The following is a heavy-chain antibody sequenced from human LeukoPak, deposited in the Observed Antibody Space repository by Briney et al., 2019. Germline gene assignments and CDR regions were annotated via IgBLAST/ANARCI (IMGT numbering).Heavy chain of an antibody. Sequence: SVKVSCKASGGTFSSYAISWVRQAPGQGLEWMGGIIPIFGTANYAQKFQGRVTITTDESTSTAYMELSSLRSEDTAVYYCARVQGDGYNYYYYYYMDVWGKGTTVTVSS. CDR3: ARVQGDGYNYYYYYYMDV. CDR2: IIPIFGTA. J-gene: IGHJ6*03. V-gene: IGHV1-69*05. CDR1: GGTFSSYA. D-gene: IGHD5-24*01.